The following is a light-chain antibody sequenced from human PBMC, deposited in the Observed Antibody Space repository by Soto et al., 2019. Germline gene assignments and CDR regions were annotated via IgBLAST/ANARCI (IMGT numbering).Light chain of an antibody. Sequence: QSVLTQSSSASGTPGQRVTISCSGSSSNIGSNTVNWYQQLPGTAPKLLIYSNNQRPSGVPDRFSGSKSGTSASLAISGLQSEDEADYYCATWDDSLNGWVFGGGTKFTVL. CDR1: SSNIGSNT. J-gene: IGLJ3*02. CDR2: SNN. V-gene: IGLV1-44*01. CDR3: ATWDDSLNGWV.